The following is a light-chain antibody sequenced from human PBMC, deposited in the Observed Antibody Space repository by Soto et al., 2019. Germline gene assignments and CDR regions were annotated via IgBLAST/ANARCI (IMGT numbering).Light chain of an antibody. J-gene: IGLJ3*02. CDR2: STN. CDR3: VLYMGSGIWV. CDR1: SGSVSTTYY. V-gene: IGLV8-61*01. Sequence: QTVVTQEPSFSVSPGGTVTLTCGLSSGSVSTTYYPSWYQRTPGQPPRTLIYSTNTRSSGVPDRFSGSILGNKAALTITGAHADDESDYYCVLYMGSGIWVFGGGTKLTVL.